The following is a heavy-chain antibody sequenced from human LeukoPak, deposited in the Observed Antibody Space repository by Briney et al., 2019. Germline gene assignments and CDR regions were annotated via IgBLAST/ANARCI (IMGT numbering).Heavy chain of an antibody. CDR1: GGSISSSSYY. Sequence: SETLSLTCTVSGGSISSSSYYWRWIRQPPGKGLEWIGSIYYSSSTYYNPALKSRVTISVDTSKNQFSLKLSSVTAADTAVYYCARDLFSYFDYWGEGTLVTVSS. D-gene: IGHD2/OR15-2a*01. J-gene: IGHJ4*02. CDR3: ARDLFSYFDY. V-gene: IGHV4-39*07. CDR2: IYYSSST.